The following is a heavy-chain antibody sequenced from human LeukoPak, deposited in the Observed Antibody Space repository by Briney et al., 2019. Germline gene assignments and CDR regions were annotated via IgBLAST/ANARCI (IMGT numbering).Heavy chain of an antibody. CDR1: GGSISSYY. CDR3: ARDLTVAVAVTNWFDP. J-gene: IGHJ5*02. V-gene: IGHV4-4*07. CDR2: IYTSGST. Sequence: SETLSLTCTVSGGSISSYYWSWIRQPAGKGLEWIGRIYTSGSTNYNPSLKSRVTMSVDTSKNQFSLKLSSVTAADTAVYYCARDLTVAVAVTNWFDPWGQGALVTVSS. D-gene: IGHD6-19*01.